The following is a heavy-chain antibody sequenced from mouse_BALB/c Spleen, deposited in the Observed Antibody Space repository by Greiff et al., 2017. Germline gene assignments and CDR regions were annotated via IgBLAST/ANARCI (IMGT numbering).Heavy chain of an antibody. CDR3: ARDMLRLQYYAMDY. Sequence: EVMLVESGGGLVKPGGSLKLSCAASGFTFSSYAMSWVRQSPEKRLEWVAEISSGGSYTYYPDTVTGRFTISRDNAKNTLYLEMSSLRSEDTAMYYCARDMLRLQYYAMDYWGQGTSVTVSS. CDR2: ISSGGSYT. J-gene: IGHJ4*01. CDR1: GFTFSSYA. V-gene: IGHV5-9-4*01. D-gene: IGHD1-2*01.